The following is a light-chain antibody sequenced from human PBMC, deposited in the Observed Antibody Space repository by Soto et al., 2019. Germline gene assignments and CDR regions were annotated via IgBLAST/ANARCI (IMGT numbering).Light chain of an antibody. Sequence: DIQMTQSPSTLSASVGDRVTITCRAIQSIISWLAWYHQKPGKTPKLLIYKASTLKSGVPSRFSGSVSGTEFTLTISSLQRDDFATYYCQKYNTAPYTFGQGTRPEIK. V-gene: IGKV1-5*03. J-gene: IGKJ5*01. CDR1: QSIISW. CDR2: KAS. CDR3: QKYNTAPYT.